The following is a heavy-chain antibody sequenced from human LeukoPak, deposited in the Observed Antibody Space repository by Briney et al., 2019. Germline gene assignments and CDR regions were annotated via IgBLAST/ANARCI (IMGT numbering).Heavy chain of an antibody. CDR2: IWYDGSNK. CDR1: GFTFSSYG. Sequence: GGSLRLSCAASGFTFSSYGMHWVRQAPGQGLEWVAVIWYDGSNKYYADSVKGRFTISRDNSKNTLYLQMNSLRAEDTAVYYCAKENDFWSGKGIDYWGQGTLVTVSS. V-gene: IGHV3-33*06. CDR3: AKENDFWSGKGIDY. J-gene: IGHJ4*02. D-gene: IGHD3-3*01.